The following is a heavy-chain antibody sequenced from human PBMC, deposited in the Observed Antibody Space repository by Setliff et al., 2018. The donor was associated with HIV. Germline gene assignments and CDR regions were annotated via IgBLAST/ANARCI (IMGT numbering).Heavy chain of an antibody. D-gene: IGHD3-22*01. CDR1: GGSISSYY. V-gene: IGHV4-4*09. CDR2: IYTSGST. CDR3: ARGLSFYDPGGFDY. Sequence: TLSLPCTVSGGSISSYYWSWIRQPPGKGLEWIGYIYTSGSTNYNPSLKRRVTISVDTSKNQFSLKLSSVTAADTAVYYCARGLSFYDPGGFDYWGQGTLVTVSS. J-gene: IGHJ4*02.